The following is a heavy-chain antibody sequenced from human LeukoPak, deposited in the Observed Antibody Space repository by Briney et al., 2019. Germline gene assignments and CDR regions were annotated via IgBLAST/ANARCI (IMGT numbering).Heavy chain of an antibody. J-gene: IGHJ5*02. CDR3: ARNYYGSGRGGWFDP. V-gene: IGHV1-69*05. CDR1: GGTFSSYA. CDR2: IIPIFGTA. Sequence: GASVTVSCKASGGTFSSYAISWVRQAPGQGLEWMGGIIPIFGTANYAQKFQGRVTITTDESTSTAYMELSSLRSEDTAVYYCARNYYGSGRGGWFDPWGQGTLVTVSS. D-gene: IGHD3-10*01.